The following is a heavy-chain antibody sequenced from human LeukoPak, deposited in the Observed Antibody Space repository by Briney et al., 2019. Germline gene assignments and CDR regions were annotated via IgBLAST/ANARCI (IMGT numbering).Heavy chain of an antibody. J-gene: IGHJ4*02. D-gene: IGHD3-16*02. V-gene: IGHV3-30-3*01. Sequence: GGSLRLSCAASGFTFSSYAMHWVRQAPGKGLEWVAVISYDGSNKYYADSVKGRFTISRDNSKNTLYLQMNSLRAEDTAVYYCAKGYLRLGELSLPPGVIDYWGQGTLVTVSS. CDR3: AKGYLRLGELSLPPGVIDY. CDR2: ISYDGSNK. CDR1: GFTFSSYA.